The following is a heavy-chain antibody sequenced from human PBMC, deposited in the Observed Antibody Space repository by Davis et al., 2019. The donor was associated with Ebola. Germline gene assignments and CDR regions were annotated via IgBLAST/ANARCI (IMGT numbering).Heavy chain of an antibody. CDR3: ARGGGYSSGWDDY. CDR1: GFTFSSYG. V-gene: IGHV3-33*01. D-gene: IGHD6-19*01. Sequence: GESLKISCAASGFTFSSYGMHWVRQAPGKGLEWVAVIWYDGSNKYYADSVKGRFTISRDNSKNTLYLQMNSLRAEDTAVYYCARGGGYSSGWDDYWGRGTLVTVSS. CDR2: IWYDGSNK. J-gene: IGHJ4*02.